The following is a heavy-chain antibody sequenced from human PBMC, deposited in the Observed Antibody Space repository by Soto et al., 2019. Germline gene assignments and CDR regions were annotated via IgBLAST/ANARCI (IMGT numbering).Heavy chain of an antibody. V-gene: IGHV3-30*18. J-gene: IGHJ6*02. Sequence: GGSLRLSCAASGFTFSSYGMHWVRQAPGKGLEWVAVISYDGSNKYYADSVKGRFTISRDNSKNTLYLQMNSLRAEDAAVYYCAKDLLSSGWYHPKVAYYYGMDVWGQGTTVTVSS. D-gene: IGHD6-19*01. CDR1: GFTFSSYG. CDR2: ISYDGSNK. CDR3: AKDLLSSGWYHPKVAYYYGMDV.